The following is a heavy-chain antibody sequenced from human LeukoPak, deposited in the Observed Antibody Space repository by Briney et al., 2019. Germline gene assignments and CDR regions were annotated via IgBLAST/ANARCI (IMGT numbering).Heavy chain of an antibody. D-gene: IGHD3-10*01. V-gene: IGHV3-23*01. J-gene: IGHJ1*01. CDR1: GFTFSSYA. Sequence: GGSLRLSCAASGFTFSSYAMSWVRQAPGKGLEWVSAISGSGGSTYYADSVKGRFTISRDNSKNTLYRQVNSLRAEDTAVYYCAKLGGYSLNRYFQHWGQGTLVTVSS. CDR3: AKLGGYSLNRYFQH. CDR2: ISGSGGST.